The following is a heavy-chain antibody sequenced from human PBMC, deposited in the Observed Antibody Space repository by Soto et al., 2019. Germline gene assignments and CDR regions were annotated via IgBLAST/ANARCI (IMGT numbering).Heavy chain of an antibody. V-gene: IGHV4-31*03. J-gene: IGHJ4*02. CDR3: ARVGYSGYDSIFGHY. CDR1: GGSISSGGYY. D-gene: IGHD5-12*01. Sequence: QVQLQESGPGLVKPSQTLSLTCTVSGGSISSGGYYWSWIRQHPGKGLEWIGYIYYSGGTYYNPYLKSRVTISGDTSKNQCSRKLSSVTAADTAVYYCARVGYSGYDSIFGHYWGQGTLVTVSS. CDR2: IYYSGGT.